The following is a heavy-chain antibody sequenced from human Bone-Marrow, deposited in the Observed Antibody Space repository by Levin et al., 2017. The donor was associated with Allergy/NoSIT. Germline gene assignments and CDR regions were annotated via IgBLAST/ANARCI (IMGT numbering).Heavy chain of an antibody. J-gene: IGHJ4*02. CDR1: GFTFSSYG. CDR3: AKDAWEGGGY. CDR2: ISYDGSNK. D-gene: IGHD1-26*01. Sequence: PGGSLRLSCAASGFTFSSYGMHWVRQAPGKGLEWVAVISYDGSNKYYADSVKGRFTISRDNSKNTLYLQMNSLRAEDTAVYYCAKDAWEGGGYWGQGTLVTVSS. V-gene: IGHV3-30*18.